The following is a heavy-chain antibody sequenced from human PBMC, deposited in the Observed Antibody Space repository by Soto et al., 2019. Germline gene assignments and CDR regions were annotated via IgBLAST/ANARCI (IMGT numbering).Heavy chain of an antibody. D-gene: IGHD3-9*01. CDR3: AKDFGSSGVDILTGYTFAPRYYFDY. CDR1: GFTFSSYA. CDR2: ISGSGGST. V-gene: IGHV3-23*01. J-gene: IGHJ4*02. Sequence: GGSLRLSCAASGFTFSSYAMSWVRQAPGKGLEWVSAISGSGGSTYYADSVKGRFTISRDNSKNTLYLQMNSLRAEDTAVYYCAKDFGSSGVDILTGYTFAPRYYFDYWGQGTLVTVSS.